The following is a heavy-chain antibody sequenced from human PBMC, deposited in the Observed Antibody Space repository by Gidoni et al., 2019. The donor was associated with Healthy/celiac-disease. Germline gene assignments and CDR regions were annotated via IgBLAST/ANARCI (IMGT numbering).Heavy chain of an antibody. Sequence: EVQLLESGGGLVQPGGSLRLSCAASGFTFSSYAMSWVRQAPGKGLEWVSAISGSGGSTYYADSVKGRFTISRDNSKNTLYLQMNSLRAEDTAVYYCAKATVTIPTERQYYYGMDVWGQGTTVTVSS. V-gene: IGHV3-23*01. CDR1: GFTFSSYA. J-gene: IGHJ6*02. CDR2: ISGSGGST. CDR3: AKATVTIPTERQYYYGMDV. D-gene: IGHD4-17*01.